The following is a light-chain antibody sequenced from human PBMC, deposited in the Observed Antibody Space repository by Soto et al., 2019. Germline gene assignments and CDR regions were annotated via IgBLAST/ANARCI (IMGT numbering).Light chain of an antibody. Sequence: AIQMTDSPSSLSASVVDRVTITFRASQDIRTDLGWYQQKPGKAPKLLIYSASSLQSGVPSRFTGTASGTDFTLTISSLQPEDFATYYCLQDFNYPWTFGQGTKVDIK. CDR1: QDIRTD. CDR3: LQDFNYPWT. CDR2: SAS. V-gene: IGKV1-6*01. J-gene: IGKJ1*01.